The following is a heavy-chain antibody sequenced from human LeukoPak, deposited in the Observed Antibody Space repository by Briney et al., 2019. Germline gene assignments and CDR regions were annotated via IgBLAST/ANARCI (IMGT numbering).Heavy chain of an antibody. CDR3: ARAMYYYDSSGYYLTLGY. CDR1: GYTFTGYY. CDR2: INPNSGGT. Sequence: GASVKVSCKASGYTFTGYYMHWVRQAPGQGLEWMGWINPNSGGTNYAQKFQGRVTMTRDTSISTAYMELSRLRSDDTAVYYCARAMYYYDSSGYYLTLGYWGQGTLVTVSS. D-gene: IGHD3-22*01. V-gene: IGHV1-2*02. J-gene: IGHJ4*02.